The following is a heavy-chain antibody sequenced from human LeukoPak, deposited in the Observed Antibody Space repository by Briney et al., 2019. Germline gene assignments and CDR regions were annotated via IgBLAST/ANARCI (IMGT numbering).Heavy chain of an antibody. CDR3: ARGYYAPGKLPVDY. CDR2: INANGDKT. CDR1: GFDFSSYS. Sequence: GGSLRLSCVASGFDFSSYSMHWIRQAPGKGLEYVSSINANGDKTHYANSVKGRFTVSRDNSKKTLYLQMGSLRGDDMAVYYCARGYYAPGKLPVDYWGQGTLVTVSS. J-gene: IGHJ4*02. V-gene: IGHV3-64*01. D-gene: IGHD3-10*01.